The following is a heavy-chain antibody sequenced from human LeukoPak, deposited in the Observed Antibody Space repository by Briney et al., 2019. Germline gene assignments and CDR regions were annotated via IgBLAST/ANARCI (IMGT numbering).Heavy chain of an antibody. J-gene: IGHJ1*01. CDR2: INAGNGNT. D-gene: IGHD2-21*02. CDR1: GYTFTSYA. Sequence: ASVTVSCKASGYTFTSYAMHWVRQAPGQRLEWMGWINAGNGNTKYSQKFQGRVTITRDTSASTAYMELSSLRSEDTAVYYCARSSVGYFCGGDCNEYFQHWGQGTLVTVSS. V-gene: IGHV1-3*01. CDR3: ARSSVGYFCGGDCNEYFQH.